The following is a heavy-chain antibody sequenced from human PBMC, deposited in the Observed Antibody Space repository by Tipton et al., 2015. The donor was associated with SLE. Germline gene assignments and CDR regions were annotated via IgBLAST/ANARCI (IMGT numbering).Heavy chain of an antibody. J-gene: IGHJ6*03. Sequence: TLSLTCTVSGGSINSGDFYWSWIRQRPGKGLEWIGYIHNSGSTYYNPSLKSRVTISVDTSKNQFSLKLSSVTAADTAVYYCAREYDFVWGSYRPYYFMDVWGKGTTVTVSS. CDR3: AREYDFVWGSYRPYYFMDV. CDR1: GGSINSGDFY. D-gene: IGHD3-16*02. CDR2: IHNSGST. V-gene: IGHV4-31*03.